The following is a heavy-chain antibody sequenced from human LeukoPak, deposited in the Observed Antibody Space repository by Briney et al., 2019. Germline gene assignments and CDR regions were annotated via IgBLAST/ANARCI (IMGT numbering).Heavy chain of an antibody. J-gene: IGHJ6*02. D-gene: IGHD6-25*01. CDR3: ARDLSDSYGMDV. CDR2: ISSSSSYI. CDR1: GFTFSSYS. Sequence: GGSLRLSCAASGFTFSSYSMNWVRQAPGKGLEWVSSISSSSSYIYYADSVKGRFAISRDNAKNSLYLQMNSLRAEDTAVYYCARDLSDSYGMDVWGQGTTVTVSS. V-gene: IGHV3-21*01.